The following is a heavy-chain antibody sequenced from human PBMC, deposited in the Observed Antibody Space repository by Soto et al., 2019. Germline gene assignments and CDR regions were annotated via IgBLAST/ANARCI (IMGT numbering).Heavy chain of an antibody. CDR2: IIPIFGTA. D-gene: IGHD4-17*01. CDR3: ARVFGYGDYPADY. J-gene: IGHJ4*02. CDR1: GGTFSSYA. Sequence: ASVKVSCKASGGTFSSYAISWVRQAPGQGLEWMGGIIPIFGTANYAQKFQGRVTITADESTSTGYMELSSLRSEDTAVYYCARVFGYGDYPADYWGQGTLVTVSS. V-gene: IGHV1-69*13.